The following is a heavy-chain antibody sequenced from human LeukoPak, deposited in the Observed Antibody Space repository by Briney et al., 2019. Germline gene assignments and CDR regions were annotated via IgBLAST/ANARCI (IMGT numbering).Heavy chain of an antibody. D-gene: IGHD2-2*01. CDR2: ISSSSSYI. CDR1: GFTFSSYS. J-gene: IGHJ4*02. Sequence: GGSLRLSCAASGFTFSSYSMNWVRPAPGKGLEWVSSISSSSSYIYYADSVKGRFTISRDNAKNSLYLQMNSLRAEDTAVYYCARARYCSSTSCPRLDYWGQGTLVTVSS. CDR3: ARARYCSSTSCPRLDY. V-gene: IGHV3-21*01.